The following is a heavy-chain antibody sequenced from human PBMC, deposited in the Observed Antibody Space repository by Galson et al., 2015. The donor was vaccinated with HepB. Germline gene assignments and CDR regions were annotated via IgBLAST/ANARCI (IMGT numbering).Heavy chain of an antibody. Sequence: SVKVSCKASGYTFTGYYIHWVRQAPGQGLEWMGWINPNSGATNYAQPFQGRVTVSRDTSISTVYMDLSRLRSDDTAVYYCARALGRYNWNLNNNNWFDPWGQGTLVIVSA. D-gene: IGHD1-20*01. CDR1: GYTFTGYY. J-gene: IGHJ5*02. CDR3: ARALGRYNWNLNNNNWFDP. CDR2: INPNSGAT. V-gene: IGHV1-2*02.